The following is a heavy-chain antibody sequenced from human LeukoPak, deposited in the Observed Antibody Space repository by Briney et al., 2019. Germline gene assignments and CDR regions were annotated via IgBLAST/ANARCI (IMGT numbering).Heavy chain of an antibody. V-gene: IGHV3-23*01. J-gene: IGHJ4*02. CDR3: AKDHARFMVRGVIRIDY. Sequence: EGSLRLSCAASGFTFSSYAMSWVRQAPGKGLEWVSAISGSGGSTYYADSVKGRFTISRDNSKNTLYLQMNSLRAEDTAVYYCAKDHARFMVRGVIRIDYWGQGTLVTVSS. CDR2: ISGSGGST. D-gene: IGHD3-10*01. CDR1: GFTFSSYA.